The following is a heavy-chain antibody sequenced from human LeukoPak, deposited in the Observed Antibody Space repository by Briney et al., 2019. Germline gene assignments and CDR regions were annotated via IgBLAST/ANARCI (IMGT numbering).Heavy chain of an antibody. CDR2: IYYSGST. V-gene: IGHV4-59*08. CDR3: ARPYSSGWRGAFDI. Sequence: SETLSLTCTVSGGSISTYYWSWIRQPPGKGLEWIGNIYYSGSTHYNPSLKSRVTISVDTSKNQFSLKLSSVTAADTAIYYCARPYSSGWRGAFDIWGQETMVTVSS. J-gene: IGHJ3*02. CDR1: GGSISTYY. D-gene: IGHD6-19*01.